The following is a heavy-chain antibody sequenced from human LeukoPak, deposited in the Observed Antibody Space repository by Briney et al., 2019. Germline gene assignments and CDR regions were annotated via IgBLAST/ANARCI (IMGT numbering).Heavy chain of an antibody. D-gene: IGHD2-2*01. CDR2: IIPIFGTA. CDR1: GGTFSSYA. Sequence: GASVKVSCKASGGTFSSYAISWVRQAPGQGLEWMGGIIPIFGTANYAQKFQGRVTITADESTSTAYMELSSLRSEDTAVYYCARGLRCSSTSCYWGYWGQGTLVTVSS. CDR3: ARGLRCSSTSCYWGY. J-gene: IGHJ4*02. V-gene: IGHV1-69*13.